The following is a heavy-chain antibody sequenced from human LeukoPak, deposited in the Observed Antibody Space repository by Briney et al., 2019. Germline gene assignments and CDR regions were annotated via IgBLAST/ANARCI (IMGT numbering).Heavy chain of an antibody. CDR1: GFTFSSYS. Sequence: SGGSLRLSCAASGFTFSSYSMNWVRQAPGKGLEWVSSISSSSSYIYYADSVKGRFTISRDNAKNSLYLQMNSLRAEDTAVYYCARFDILTGYYHWGQGTPVTVSS. CDR2: ISSSSSYI. CDR3: ARFDILTGYYH. D-gene: IGHD3-9*01. J-gene: IGHJ5*02. V-gene: IGHV3-21*01.